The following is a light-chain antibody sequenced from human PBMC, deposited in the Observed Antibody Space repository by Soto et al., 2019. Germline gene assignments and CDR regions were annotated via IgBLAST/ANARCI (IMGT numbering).Light chain of an antibody. J-gene: IGKJ1*01. V-gene: IGKV3-20*01. CDR2: GAS. CDR1: QSVSSSY. CDR3: QQYGGSPVRA. Sequence: EIVLTQSPGTLSLSPGERATLSCRASQSVSSSYLAWYQQKPGQAPRLLIYGASSRATGIPDRFSGSGSGTDFTLTISRLEPEDFAVYYCQQYGGSPVRAFGQGTKVEIK.